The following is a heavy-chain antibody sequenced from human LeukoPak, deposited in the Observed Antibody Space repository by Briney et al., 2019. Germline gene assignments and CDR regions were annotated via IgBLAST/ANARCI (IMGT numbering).Heavy chain of an antibody. CDR1: GFTVSSNY. J-gene: IGHJ4*02. V-gene: IGHV3-53*01. Sequence: SGGSLRLSCAASGFTVSSNYMSWVRQAPGKGLEWVSVIYSGGSTYYADSVKGRFTISRDNAKNSLYLQMNSLRAEDTAVYYCAPSGYYYFFDYWGQGTLVTVSS. CDR2: IYSGGST. CDR3: APSGYYYFFDY. D-gene: IGHD3-22*01.